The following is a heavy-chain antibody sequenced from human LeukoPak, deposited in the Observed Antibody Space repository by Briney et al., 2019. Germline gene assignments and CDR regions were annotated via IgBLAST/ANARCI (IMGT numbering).Heavy chain of an antibody. CDR1: GFAFNTYA. CDR2: IWHDGSHK. J-gene: IGHJ1*01. CDR3: AREIFGSGSYPAY. V-gene: IGHV3-33*01. D-gene: IGHD3-10*01. Sequence: GRSLRLSCEASGFAFNTYAMHWVRQAPGKGLEWVTLIWHDGSHKFYIDAVRGRFTISRDNSKDTVYLQMNGLRAEDTAVYYCAREIFGSGSYPAYWGQGTLVAVYS.